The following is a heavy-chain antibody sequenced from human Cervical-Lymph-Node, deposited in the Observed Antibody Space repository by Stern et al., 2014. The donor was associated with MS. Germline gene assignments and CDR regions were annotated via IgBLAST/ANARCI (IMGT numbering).Heavy chain of an antibody. D-gene: IGHD6-19*01. V-gene: IGHV3-9*01. CDR1: RFNFDDYA. Sequence: EVQLVESGGGLVQPGRSLRLSCAGSRFNFDDYAMHWVRQAPGRGLEWVSSIRWNSGSVEYADSVKGRFTISRDNAKNSLYLQMDSLRVEDTAIYYCAKDISSGRWEAQYYYGMDVWGQGTTVTVSS. CDR2: IRWNSGSV. J-gene: IGHJ6*02. CDR3: AKDISSGRWEAQYYYGMDV.